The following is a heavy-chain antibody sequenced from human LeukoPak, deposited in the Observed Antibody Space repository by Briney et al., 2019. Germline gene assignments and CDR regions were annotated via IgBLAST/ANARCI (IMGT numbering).Heavy chain of an antibody. J-gene: IGHJ3*02. Sequence: SQTLSLTCTVSGGSITSGGYYWSWIRQPPGKGLEWIGNIYHSGSTYYNPSLKSRVTISVDRSKNQFSLKLSSVTAADTAVYYCARDRRIAVGLEEVDIWGQGTMVTVSS. CDR2: IYHSGST. D-gene: IGHD6-19*01. CDR1: GGSITSGGYY. V-gene: IGHV4-30-2*01. CDR3: ARDRRIAVGLEEVDI.